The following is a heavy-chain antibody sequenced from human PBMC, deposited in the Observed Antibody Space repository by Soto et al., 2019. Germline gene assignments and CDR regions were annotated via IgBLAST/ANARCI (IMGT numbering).Heavy chain of an antibody. D-gene: IGHD1-1*01. CDR1: GGTFSSQT. J-gene: IGHJ3*02. CDR3: ARPAVNDLDADSSAFDI. V-gene: IGHV1-69*02. CDR2: VIPIIGEG. Sequence: QVQLVQSGAEVKEPGSSVKVSCKVSGGTFSSQTINWVRQVPGQGLEWMGSVIPIIGEGKYAQSFLGRVTIPAERPTSTANMERSSLRSEDTAVYYCARPAVNDLDADSSAFDIWGQGTMVTVSS.